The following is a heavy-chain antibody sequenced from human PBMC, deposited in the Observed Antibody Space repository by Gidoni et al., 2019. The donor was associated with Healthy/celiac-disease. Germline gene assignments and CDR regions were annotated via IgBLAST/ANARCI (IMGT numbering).Heavy chain of an antibody. CDR1: GFTFSSYA. Sequence: EVQLLESGGGLVQPGGSLRLSCAASGFTFSSYAMSWVRQAPGKGLEWVSAISGSGGSTYYADSVKGRFTISRDNSKNTLYLQMNSLRAEDTAVYYCAKEQRGGPLYYYDTPFHDAFDIWGQGTMVTVSS. CDR3: AKEQRGGPLYYYDTPFHDAFDI. CDR2: ISGSGGST. V-gene: IGHV3-23*01. J-gene: IGHJ3*02. D-gene: IGHD3-22*01.